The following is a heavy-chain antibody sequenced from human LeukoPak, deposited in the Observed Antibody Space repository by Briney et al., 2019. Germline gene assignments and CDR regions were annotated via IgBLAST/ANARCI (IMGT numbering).Heavy chain of an antibody. V-gene: IGHV3-23*05. Sequence: PGGSLRLSCQASGFTFSDYAMSWVRQAPGQGLEWVSSINNGSSDTFSADSVKGRFTISRDDSTGTLYLQMNSLIAADTAVYYCARSGLATCHSWGPGNLVTVSS. D-gene: IGHD3-10*01. J-gene: IGHJ4*02. CDR2: INNGSSDT. CDR3: ARSGLATCHS. CDR1: GFTFSDYA.